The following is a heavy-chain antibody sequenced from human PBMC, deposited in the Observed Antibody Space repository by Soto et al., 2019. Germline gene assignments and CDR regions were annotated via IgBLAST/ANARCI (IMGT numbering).Heavy chain of an antibody. D-gene: IGHD2-15*01. J-gene: IGHJ4*01. V-gene: IGHV1-18*01. CDR2: ISAYNGNT. Sequence: QVQLVQSGAEVKKPGASVKVSCKASGYTFTSYGISWVRQAPGQGLEWMGWISAYNGNTNYAQKLQGRVTMTTDTSTSTAYMELRSLRSDDTAVYYCAREYCSGGSCYAPLGYFDYWGHGTLVTVSS. CDR3: AREYCSGGSCYAPLGYFDY. CDR1: GYTFTSYG.